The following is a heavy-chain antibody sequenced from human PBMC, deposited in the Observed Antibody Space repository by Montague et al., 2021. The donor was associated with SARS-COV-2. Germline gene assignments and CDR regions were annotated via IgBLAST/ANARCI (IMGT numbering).Heavy chain of an antibody. V-gene: IGHV6-1*01. CDR2: TYYRSKRYN. J-gene: IGHJ6*02. CDR3: TSGREGNYNVMDV. D-gene: IGHD1-1*01. Sequence: CAISGDSVASNSATWKWDRQSPSRRPEWLGSTYYRSKRYNDYAVSVRGRVTINPDTSKNQFSLQLNSVTPEDTAIYYCTSGREGNYNVMDVWGQGTTVTVS. CDR1: GDSVASNSAT.